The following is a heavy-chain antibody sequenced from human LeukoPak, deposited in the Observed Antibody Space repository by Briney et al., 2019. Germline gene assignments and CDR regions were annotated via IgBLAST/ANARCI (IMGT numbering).Heavy chain of an antibody. D-gene: IGHD4-17*01. CDR3: AREYGKPYYYYGMDV. Sequence: GESLKISCKGSGYSFTSYWIGWVRQIPGKGLEGMGIIYPGDSDTRYSPSLQGQVTISADKSISTAYLQWSSLKASDTAMYYCAREYGKPYYYYGMDVWGQGTTVTVSS. CDR2: IYPGDSDT. J-gene: IGHJ6*02. V-gene: IGHV5-51*01. CDR1: GYSFTSYW.